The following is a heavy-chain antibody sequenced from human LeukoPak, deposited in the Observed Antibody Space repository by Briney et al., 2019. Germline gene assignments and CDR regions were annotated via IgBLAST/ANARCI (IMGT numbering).Heavy chain of an antibody. V-gene: IGHV3-23*01. CDR1: GITFSNYG. Sequence: GGSLRLSCAASGITFSNYGMSWVRQAPGKGLEWVAGISNSSGRTNYADSVKGRFTISRDNPKNTLYLQMNSLRAEDTAVYFCAKRGVVIRVILVGFHKEAYYFDSWGQGALVTVSS. D-gene: IGHD3-22*01. J-gene: IGHJ4*02. CDR2: ISNSSGRT. CDR3: AKRGVVIRVILVGFHKEAYYFDS.